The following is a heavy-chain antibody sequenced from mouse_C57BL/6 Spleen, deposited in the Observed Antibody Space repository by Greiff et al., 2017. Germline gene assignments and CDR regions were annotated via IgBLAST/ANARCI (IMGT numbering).Heavy chain of an antibody. CDR1: GFNIKDDY. Sequence: VQLQQSGAELVRPGASVKLSCTASGFNIKDDYMHWVKQRPEQGLEWIGWIDPENGDTEYASKFQGKATITADTYSNTAYLQLSSLTSEDTAVYYCTTSSNLYAMDYWGQGTSVTVSS. J-gene: IGHJ4*01. V-gene: IGHV14-4*01. CDR2: IDPENGDT. CDR3: TTSSNLYAMDY. D-gene: IGHD2-5*01.